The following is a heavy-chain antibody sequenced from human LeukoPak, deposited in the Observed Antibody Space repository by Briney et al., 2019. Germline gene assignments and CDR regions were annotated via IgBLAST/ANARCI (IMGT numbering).Heavy chain of an antibody. J-gene: IGHJ4*02. D-gene: IGHD5-18*01. CDR1: GFTFSSYS. Sequence: PGGSLRLSCAASGFTFSSYSMNWVRQAPGKGLEWVSSISSSSSYIYYADSVKGRFTISRDNAKNSLYLQMNSLRAEDTAVYYCARADLMKDTAMVTHTIDYWGQGTLVTVSS. V-gene: IGHV3-21*01. CDR2: ISSSSSYI. CDR3: ARADLMKDTAMVTHTIDY.